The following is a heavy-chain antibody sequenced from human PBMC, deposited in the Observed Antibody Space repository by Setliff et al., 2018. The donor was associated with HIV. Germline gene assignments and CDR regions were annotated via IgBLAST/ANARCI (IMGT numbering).Heavy chain of an antibody. J-gene: IGHJ3*02. D-gene: IGHD3-3*01. Sequence: GGSLRLSCTVSGFTFENFGLHWVRQAPGKGLEWVSGISGSGTSTYYADSVKGRFTISRDNSKNTLYLQMNSMRAEDTAVYYCAKSTGTSHASFSFEIWGQGTMVTVSS. CDR2: ISGSGTST. CDR1: GFTFENFG. V-gene: IGHV3-23*01. CDR3: AKSTGTSHASFSFEI.